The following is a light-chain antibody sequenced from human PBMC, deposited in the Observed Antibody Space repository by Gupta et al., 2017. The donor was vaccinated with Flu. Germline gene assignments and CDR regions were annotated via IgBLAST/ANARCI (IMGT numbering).Light chain of an antibody. V-gene: IGKV1-39*01. Sequence: IQMTQSPSSLSASVGDRVTIMCRASQRISVYLNWYQQKPGKAPKLLIDAAYSLKNGCESRLSADQFGREFTCTISTLQPEELATYICEKSYSNPLEFGHRTRVQV. J-gene: IGKJ1*01. CDR2: AAY. CDR3: EKSYSNPLE. CDR1: QRISVY.